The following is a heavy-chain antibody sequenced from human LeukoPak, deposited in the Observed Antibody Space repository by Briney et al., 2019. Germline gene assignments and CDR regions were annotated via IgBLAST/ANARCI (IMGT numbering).Heavy chain of an antibody. D-gene: IGHD3-22*01. Sequence: GGSLRLSCAASGFTFDDYGMSWVRQAPGKGLEWVSGINWNGGSTGYADSVKGRFTISRDNAKNCLYLQMNSLRAEDTALYYCARAPYYYDSSGYLDYWGQGTLVTVSS. J-gene: IGHJ4*02. CDR2: INWNGGST. CDR1: GFTFDDYG. CDR3: ARAPYYYDSSGYLDY. V-gene: IGHV3-20*04.